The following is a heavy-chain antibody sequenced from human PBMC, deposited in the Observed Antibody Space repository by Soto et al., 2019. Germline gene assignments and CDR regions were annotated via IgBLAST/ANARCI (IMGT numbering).Heavy chain of an antibody. CDR1: GGSVSDKTYY. J-gene: IGHJ4*02. Sequence: QVQLQESGPGLLKPSETLSLTCSVSGGSVSDKTYYWSWIRQPPGKILEWIGYVYYSGTTNYNPSLKSRVTISVDLSKNRFSLRLSSVTTADTALYYCARTTAVPNTLRSRYFFDYWGQGTLVTVSS. V-gene: IGHV4-61*01. D-gene: IGHD4-17*01. CDR3: ARTTAVPNTLRSRYFFDY. CDR2: VYYSGTT.